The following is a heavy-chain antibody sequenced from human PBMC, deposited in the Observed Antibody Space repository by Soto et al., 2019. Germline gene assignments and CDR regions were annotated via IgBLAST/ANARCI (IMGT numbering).Heavy chain of an antibody. CDR3: AKDLHWYGMDV. Sequence: EVQLLESGGGLVQPGESLRLSCAASGFTFGSYFMNWVRQAPGKGPEWVSDINKDGGRTHYADSVRGRFTISRDNSRNTLYLQMNRLRAEDMALYYCAKDLHWYGMDVWGQGTTVTVSS. V-gene: IGHV3-23*01. CDR1: GFTFGSYF. J-gene: IGHJ6*02. CDR2: INKDGGRT. D-gene: IGHD1-1*01.